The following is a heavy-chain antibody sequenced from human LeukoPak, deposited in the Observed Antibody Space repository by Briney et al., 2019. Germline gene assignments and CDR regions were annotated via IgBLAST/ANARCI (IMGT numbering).Heavy chain of an antibody. CDR2: ISSSGSTI. Sequence: GGSLRLSCAASGFTFSDYYMSWIRQAPGKGLEWVSYISSSGSTIYYADSVKGRFTNSRDNAKNSLYLQMNSLRAEDTAVYYCARAQLDGSGSYGRELYYYGMDVWGQGTTVTVSS. D-gene: IGHD3-10*01. V-gene: IGHV3-11*01. J-gene: IGHJ6*02. CDR1: GFTFSDYY. CDR3: ARAQLDGSGSYGRELYYYGMDV.